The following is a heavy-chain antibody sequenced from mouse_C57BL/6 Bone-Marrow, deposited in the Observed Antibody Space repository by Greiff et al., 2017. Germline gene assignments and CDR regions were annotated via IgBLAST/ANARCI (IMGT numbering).Heavy chain of an antibody. V-gene: IGHV1-50*01. D-gene: IGHD2-3*01. Sequence: QVQLQQPGAELVKPGASVKLSCKASGYTFTSYWMQWVKQRPGQGLEWIGEIDPSDSYTNYNQKFKGKATLTVDTSSSTAYMQLSNLTSEDSAVYYCARDGYHWYFDVWGTGTTVTVSS. CDR1: GYTFTSYW. CDR2: IDPSDSYT. J-gene: IGHJ1*03. CDR3: ARDGYHWYFDV.